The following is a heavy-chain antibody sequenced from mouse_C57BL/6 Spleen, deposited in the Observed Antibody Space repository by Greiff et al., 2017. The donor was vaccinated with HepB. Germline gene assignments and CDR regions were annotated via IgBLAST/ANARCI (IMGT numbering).Heavy chain of an antibody. Sequence: VQLQQSGPELVKPGASVKISCKASGYSFTGYYMNWVKQSPEKSLEWIGEINPSNGGTTYNQKFKAKATLTVDKSSSTAYMQLKSLTSEDSAVYYCARGDWPGAMDYWGQGTSVTVSS. V-gene: IGHV1-42*01. J-gene: IGHJ4*01. CDR1: GYSFTGYY. D-gene: IGHD3-3*01. CDR2: INPSNGGT. CDR3: ARGDWPGAMDY.